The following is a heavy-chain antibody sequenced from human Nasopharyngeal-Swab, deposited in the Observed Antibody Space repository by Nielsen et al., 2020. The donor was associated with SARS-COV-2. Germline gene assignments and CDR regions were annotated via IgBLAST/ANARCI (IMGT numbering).Heavy chain of an antibody. V-gene: IGHV1-18*01. CDR1: GYTFTSYG. D-gene: IGHD2-2*01. Sequence: ASVKVSCKASGYTFTSYGISWVRQAPGQGLEWMGWISAYNGNTNYAQELQGRVTMTTDTSTSTAYMELRSLRSDDTAVYYCARDGGIVAVPAATGEPYYYYGMDVWGQGTTVTVSS. CDR2: ISAYNGNT. CDR3: ARDGGIVAVPAATGEPYYYYGMDV. J-gene: IGHJ6*02.